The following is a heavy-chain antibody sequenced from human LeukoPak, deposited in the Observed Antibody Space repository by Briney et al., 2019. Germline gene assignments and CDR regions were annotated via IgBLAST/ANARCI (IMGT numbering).Heavy chain of an antibody. V-gene: IGHV4-30-2*01. CDR3: ARKLVATHMDYFDY. CDR1: GGSISSGGYS. Sequence: SETLSLTCAVSGGSISSGGYSWSWIRQPPGTGLEWIGYIYHSGSTYYNPSLKSRVTISVDRSKNQFSLKLSSVTAADTAVYYCARKLVATHMDYFDYWGQGTLVTVSS. J-gene: IGHJ4*02. D-gene: IGHD5-12*01. CDR2: IYHSGST.